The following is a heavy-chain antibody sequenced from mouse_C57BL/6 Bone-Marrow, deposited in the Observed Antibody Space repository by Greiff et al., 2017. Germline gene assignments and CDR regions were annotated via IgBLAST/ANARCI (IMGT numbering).Heavy chain of an antibody. D-gene: IGHD2-5*01. Sequence: VQLQQSGPELVKPGASVKISCKASGYAFSSSWMNWVKQRPGKGLEWIGRIYPGDGDTNYNGKFKGKATLTADKSSSTAYMPLSSLTSEDSAVYFCASVRYSNYVDYWGQGTTLTVSS. J-gene: IGHJ2*01. CDR1: GYAFSSSW. V-gene: IGHV1-82*01. CDR3: ASVRYSNYVDY. CDR2: IYPGDGDT.